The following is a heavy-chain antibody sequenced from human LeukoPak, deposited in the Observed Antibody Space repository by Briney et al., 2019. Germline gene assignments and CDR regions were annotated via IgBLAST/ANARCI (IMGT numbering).Heavy chain of an antibody. V-gene: IGHV3-15*01. J-gene: IGHJ4*02. D-gene: IGHD4-17*01. CDR3: TTNNYADYIPDY. CDR1: GFTFNNAW. CDR2: IQSGGTT. Sequence: GGSLRLSCAASGFTFNNAWMTWVRQAPGKGLEWVGQIQSGGTTDYAAPVKGRFTISRDDSKTTLYLQMNSLKTDDTAVYYCTTNNYADYIPDYWGQGTLVTVSS.